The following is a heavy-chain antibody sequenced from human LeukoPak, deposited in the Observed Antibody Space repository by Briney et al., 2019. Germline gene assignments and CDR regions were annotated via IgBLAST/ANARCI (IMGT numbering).Heavy chain of an antibody. CDR2: IRDDGSNK. Sequence: GGSLRLFCALCGLIFRIYGMHWAPQAPGRGLEWVAFIRDDGSNKYYADSVKGRFTISRDNSKNTLYLQMNSLRAEDTAVYYCAKLHSYGYSDYFDYWGQGTLVTVSS. CDR1: GLIFRIYG. V-gene: IGHV3-30*02. D-gene: IGHD5-18*01. CDR3: AKLHSYGYSDYFDY. J-gene: IGHJ4*02.